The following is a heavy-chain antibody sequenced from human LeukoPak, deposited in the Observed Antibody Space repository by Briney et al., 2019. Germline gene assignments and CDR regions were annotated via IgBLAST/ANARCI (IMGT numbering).Heavy chain of an antibody. J-gene: IGHJ4*02. CDR3: ARSYYYDSSHTVDY. CDR2: IYSGGST. Sequence: GGSLRLSCAVSGFTVSSNYMSWVRQAPGKGLEWVSVIYSGGSTYYANSVKGRFTISRDNSKNTLYLQMNSLRAEDTAVYYCARSYYYDSSHTVDYWGQGTLVTVSS. V-gene: IGHV3-53*01. D-gene: IGHD3-22*01. CDR1: GFTVSSNY.